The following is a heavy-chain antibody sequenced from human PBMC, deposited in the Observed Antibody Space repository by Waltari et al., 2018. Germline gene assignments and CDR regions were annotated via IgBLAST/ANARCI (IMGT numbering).Heavy chain of an antibody. J-gene: IGHJ6*02. D-gene: IGHD3-10*01. CDR1: GNSITESP. CDR3: ARDEGGNRALTDPMVRGVTTYDHDGLDV. V-gene: IGHV1-24*01. CDR2: FDPEDGEG. Sequence: QVQLVQSEAEVMKPGASVKVSCKVSGNSITESPMHWVRQAPGKGLEWMGSFDPEDGEGTYAQGVLDRVTMTEDRSTNTAYMELSSLRLEDTAVYYCARDEGGNRALTDPMVRGVTTYDHDGLDVWGQGTTVTVS.